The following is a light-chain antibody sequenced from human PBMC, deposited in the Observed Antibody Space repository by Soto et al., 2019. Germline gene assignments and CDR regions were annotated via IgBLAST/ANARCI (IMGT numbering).Light chain of an antibody. CDR1: SSDVGSYNL. Sequence: QSALTQPASVSGSPGQSITISCTGTSSDVGSYNLVSWYQQHPGKAPKLMIYEGSKRPSGVSNRFSGSKSGNTASLTISGLQAEDEADYYWCSYAGSSEVFGTGTKLTVL. J-gene: IGLJ1*01. V-gene: IGLV2-23*01. CDR3: CSYAGSSEV. CDR2: EGS.